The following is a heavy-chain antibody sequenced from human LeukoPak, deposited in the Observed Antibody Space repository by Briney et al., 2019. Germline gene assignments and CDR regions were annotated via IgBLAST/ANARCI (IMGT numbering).Heavy chain of an antibody. CDR1: GGTFSSYA. V-gene: IGHV1-69*04. J-gene: IGHJ6*02. CDR3: ARYQSPITMVRGIRTYYYYYGRDV. Sequence: VASVNVSCKSSGGTFSSYAISWVRQAPGQGLEWMGRIIPILGIANYAQKFQGRVTITADKSTSTAYMELSSLRSEDTAVYYCARYQSPITMVRGIRTYYYYYGRDVWGQGTTVTVSS. D-gene: IGHD3-10*01. CDR2: IIPILGIA.